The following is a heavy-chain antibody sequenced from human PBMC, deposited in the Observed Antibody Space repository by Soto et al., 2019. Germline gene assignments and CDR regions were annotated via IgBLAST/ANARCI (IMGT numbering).Heavy chain of an antibody. J-gene: IGHJ4*02. D-gene: IGHD3-16*01. Sequence: SSETLSLTCAVFGGSISSDTYYWSWIRQYPGRGLEWIGYISHNAVTWYNPSLQSRVNISIDKSANHFSLTLKSVTAADTAVYYCARGQIVMLNWGQGTLVTVAS. CDR2: ISHNAVT. CDR1: GGSISSDTYY. CDR3: ARGQIVMLN. V-gene: IGHV4-31*11.